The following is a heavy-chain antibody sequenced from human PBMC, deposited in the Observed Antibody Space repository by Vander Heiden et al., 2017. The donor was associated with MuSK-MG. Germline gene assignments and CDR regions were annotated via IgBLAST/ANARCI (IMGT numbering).Heavy chain of an antibody. CDR1: GGSISSSNW. D-gene: IGHD3-22*01. CDR2: IYHSGST. V-gene: IGHV4-4*02. J-gene: IGHJ4*02. Sequence: QVQLQESGPGLVKPSGTLSLTCAVSGGSISSSNWLSWVRQPPGKGLEWIGEIYHSGSTNYNPSLKSRVTISVDKSKNQFSLKLSSVTAADTAVYYCARHGDSSGYYYGFYVFYWGQGTLVTVSS. CDR3: ARHGDSSGYYYGFYVFY.